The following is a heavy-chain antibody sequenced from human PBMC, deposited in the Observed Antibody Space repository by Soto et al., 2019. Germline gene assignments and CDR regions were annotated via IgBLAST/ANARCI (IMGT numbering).Heavy chain of an antibody. CDR1: GGSISSYY. J-gene: IGHJ5*02. D-gene: IGHD6-13*01. CDR2: IYYSGST. Sequence: SETLSLTCTVSGGSISSYYWSWIRQPPGKGLEWIGYIYYSGSTNYNPSLKSRVTISVDTSKNQFSLKLSSVTAADTAVYYCARSITAAGTYSWFDPWGQGTLVTVSS. V-gene: IGHV4-59*01. CDR3: ARSITAAGTYSWFDP.